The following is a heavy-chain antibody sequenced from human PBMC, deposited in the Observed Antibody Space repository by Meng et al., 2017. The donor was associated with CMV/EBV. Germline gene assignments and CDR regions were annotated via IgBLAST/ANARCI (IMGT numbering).Heavy chain of an antibody. D-gene: IGHD6-6*01. V-gene: IGHV3-21*01. Sequence: RLSCVASGFTFISHSMSWVRQAPGEGLEWVSSISSSSNYIYYADSLKGRFTISRDNAKNSLYLQMNSLRAEDTAVYYCARDGTYSSSWGQGTLVTVSS. CDR2: ISSSSNYI. CDR3: ARDGTYSSS. J-gene: IGHJ4*02. CDR1: GFTFISHS.